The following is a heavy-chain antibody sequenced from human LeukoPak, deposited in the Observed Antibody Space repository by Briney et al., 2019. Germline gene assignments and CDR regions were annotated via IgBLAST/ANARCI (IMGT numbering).Heavy chain of an antibody. Sequence: ASVKVSCKASGYNFISSGVTWVRQAPGQGLEWMGRINPNSGGTNYAQKFQGRVIMTRDTSISTAYMELSRLRSDDTAVYYCARDPRGYSYVWGQGTLVTVSS. CDR1: GYNFISSG. J-gene: IGHJ4*02. D-gene: IGHD5-18*01. CDR3: ARDPRGYSYV. CDR2: INPNSGGT. V-gene: IGHV1-2*06.